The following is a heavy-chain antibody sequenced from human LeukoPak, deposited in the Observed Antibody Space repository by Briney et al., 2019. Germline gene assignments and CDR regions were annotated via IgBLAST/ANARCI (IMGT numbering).Heavy chain of an antibody. CDR1: GFTVSSNY. CDR3: ARVGYYSSGPFSYFDY. Sequence: GGSLRLSCAASGFTVSSNYMSWVRQAPGKGLEWVSVIYSGGSTYYADSVKGRFTISRDSSENTLYLQMNSLRAEDTAVYFCARVGYYSSGPFSYFDYWGQGTLVTVSS. CDR2: IYSGGST. D-gene: IGHD3-10*01. J-gene: IGHJ4*02. V-gene: IGHV3-53*05.